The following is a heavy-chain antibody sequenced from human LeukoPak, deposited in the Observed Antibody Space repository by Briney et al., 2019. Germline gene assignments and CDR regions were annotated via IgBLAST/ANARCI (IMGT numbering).Heavy chain of an antibody. CDR3: ARPIVGATKVAFDI. CDR1: GGSFSGYY. D-gene: IGHD1-26*01. CDR2: IYYSGST. V-gene: IGHV4-59*08. Sequence: SETLSLTCAVYGGSFSGYYWSWIRQPPGKGLEWIGYIYYSGSTNYNPSLKSRVTISVDTSKNQFSLKLSSVTAADTAVYYCARPIVGATKVAFDIWGQGTMVTVSS. J-gene: IGHJ3*02.